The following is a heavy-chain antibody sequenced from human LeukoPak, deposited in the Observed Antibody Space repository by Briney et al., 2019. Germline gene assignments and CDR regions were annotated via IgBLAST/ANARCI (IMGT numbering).Heavy chain of an antibody. CDR2: IRYDGSNK. J-gene: IGHJ4*02. CDR3: AKAADSSGYYFDY. CDR1: GFTFSSYG. D-gene: IGHD3-22*01. Sequence: PGGSLRLSCAASGFTFSSYGMHRVRQAPGKGLEWVAFIRYDGSNKYYADSVKGRFTISRDNSKNTLYLQMNSLRAEDTAVYYCAKAADSSGYYFDYWGQGTLVTVSS. V-gene: IGHV3-30*02.